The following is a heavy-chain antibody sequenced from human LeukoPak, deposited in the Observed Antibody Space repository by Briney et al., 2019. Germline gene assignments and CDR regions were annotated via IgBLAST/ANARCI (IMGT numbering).Heavy chain of an antibody. CDR1: GGSISSGDYY. CDR2: IYYSGST. J-gene: IGHJ4*02. D-gene: IGHD5-24*01. Sequence: SETLSLTCTVSGGSISSGDYYWSWIRQPPGKGLEWIGYIYYSGSTYYNPSLKSRVTISVDTSENQFSLKLSSVTTADTAVYYCARERGRDGYNWVFDYWGQGTLVTVSS. V-gene: IGHV4-30-4*01. CDR3: ARERGRDGYNWVFDY.